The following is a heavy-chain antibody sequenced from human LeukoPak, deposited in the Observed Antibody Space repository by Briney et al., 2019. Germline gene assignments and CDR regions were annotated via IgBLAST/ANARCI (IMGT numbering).Heavy chain of an antibody. CDR1: GFIFSSYA. V-gene: IGHV3-23*01. J-gene: IGHJ6*03. CDR3: AKRVPKPYYYMDV. CDR2: ISNSGGTT. Sequence: PGGSLRLSCAASGFIFSSYAMSCVRQAPGKGLEWVSTISNSGGTTYYADSVKGRFTISRDNSKNTVYLQMNSLRAEDTAVYDCAKRVPKPYYYMDVWGKGTTVTVSS. D-gene: IGHD3-3*01.